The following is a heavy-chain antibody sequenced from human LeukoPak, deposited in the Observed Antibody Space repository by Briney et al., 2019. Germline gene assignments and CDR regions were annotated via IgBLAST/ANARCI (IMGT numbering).Heavy chain of an antibody. V-gene: IGHV4-38-2*02. CDR2: IYHSGST. D-gene: IGHD3-22*01. CDR1: GYSISSGYY. Sequence: SETLSLTCTVSGYSISSGYYWGWIRQPPGKGLEWIGSIYHSGSTYYNPSLKSRVTISVDTSKNQFSLKLSSVTAADTAVYYCARGIYYDKYYFDYWGQGTLVTVSS. CDR3: ARGIYYDKYYFDY. J-gene: IGHJ4*02.